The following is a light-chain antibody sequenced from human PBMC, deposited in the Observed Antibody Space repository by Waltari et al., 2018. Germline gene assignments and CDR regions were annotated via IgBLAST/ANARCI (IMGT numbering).Light chain of an antibody. CDR3: QQSYSTPRT. CDR1: QSISKY. V-gene: IGKV1-39*01. Sequence: DVQMTQSTASLSASVGDRVTITCRASQSISKYVNWYQQKAGTARKLLIYAASSLQSGVPSRFSGRGSGTDFTRTVSSLQPEDFATYYGQQSYSTPRTFGQGTKLEIK. CDR2: AAS. J-gene: IGKJ2*01.